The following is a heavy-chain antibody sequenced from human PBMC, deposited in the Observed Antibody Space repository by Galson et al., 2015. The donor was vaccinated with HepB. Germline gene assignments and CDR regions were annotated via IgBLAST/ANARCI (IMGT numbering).Heavy chain of an antibody. CDR3: AAIPSRGAAAGLFDY. CDR2: ISGSGGDT. D-gene: IGHD6-13*01. Sequence: SLRLSCAASGFSFSNYAMRWDRQAPGKGLEWVSSISGSGGDTYYADSVKGRFTISRDNAKNSLYLQMNSLRDEDTAVYYCAAIPSRGAAAGLFDYWGQGTLVTVSS. J-gene: IGHJ4*02. V-gene: IGHV3-23*01. CDR1: GFSFSNYA.